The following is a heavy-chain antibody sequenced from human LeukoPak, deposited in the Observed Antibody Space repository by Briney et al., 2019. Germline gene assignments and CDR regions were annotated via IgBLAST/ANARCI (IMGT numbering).Heavy chain of an antibody. CDR3: TRHGGNYVFYYYYMDV. Sequence: GGSLRLSCAASGFTFSGSAMHWLRQASGKGLEWVGRIRSKANSYATAYAASVKGRFTISRDDSKNTAYLQMNSLKTEDTAVYYCTRHGGNYVFYYYYMDVWGKGTTVTVSS. CDR1: GFTFSGSA. CDR2: IRSKANSYAT. V-gene: IGHV3-73*01. J-gene: IGHJ6*03. D-gene: IGHD4-11*01.